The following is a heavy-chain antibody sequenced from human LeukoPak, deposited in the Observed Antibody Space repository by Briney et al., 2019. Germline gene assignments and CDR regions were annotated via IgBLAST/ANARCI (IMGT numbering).Heavy chain of an antibody. D-gene: IGHD1-26*01. Sequence: SETLSLTCSVSDGFISTGGYYWSWIRQHPGKGLEWIGYIYHSGSTFYNPSLKSRVTILVDTSKSQFSLKLNSVTAADTAVYYCARGELVFDCWGQGALVTVSS. CDR1: DGFISTGGYY. CDR3: ARGELVFDC. J-gene: IGHJ4*02. CDR2: IYHSGST. V-gene: IGHV4-31*03.